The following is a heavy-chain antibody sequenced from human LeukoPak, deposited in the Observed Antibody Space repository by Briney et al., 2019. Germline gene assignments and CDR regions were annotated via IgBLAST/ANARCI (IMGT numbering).Heavy chain of an antibody. Sequence: GGSLRLSCAASGFTFSSYAMHWVRQAPGKGLEWVAVISYDGSNKYYADSVKGRFTISRDNSKNTLYLQMNSLRAEDTAVYYCARDKGGYDKSVGYFDYWGQGTLVTVSS. J-gene: IGHJ4*02. V-gene: IGHV3-30-3*01. CDR1: GFTFSSYA. CDR2: ISYDGSNK. CDR3: ARDKGGYDKSVGYFDY. D-gene: IGHD5-12*01.